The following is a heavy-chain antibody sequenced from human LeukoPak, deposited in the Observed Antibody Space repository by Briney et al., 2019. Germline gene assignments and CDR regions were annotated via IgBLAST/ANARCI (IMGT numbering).Heavy chain of an antibody. V-gene: IGHV3-15*01. CDR2: IKSKTDGGTT. Sequence: GGSLRLSCAASGFTFSNGWMSWVRQAPGKGLEWVGRIKSKTDGGTTDYAAPVKGRFTISRDDSKNTLCLQMNSLKTEDTAVYYCTTFGGNAASGYWGQGTLVTVSS. CDR3: TTFGGNAASGY. D-gene: IGHD4-23*01. J-gene: IGHJ4*02. CDR1: GFTFSNGW.